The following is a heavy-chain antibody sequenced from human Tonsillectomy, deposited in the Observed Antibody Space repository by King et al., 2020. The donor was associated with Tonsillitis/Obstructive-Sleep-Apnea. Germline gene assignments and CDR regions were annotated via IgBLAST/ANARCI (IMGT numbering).Heavy chain of an antibody. CDR1: GFTFSSYA. CDR3: ARVSGGTSPRSNWFDP. Sequence: VQLVESGGGVVQPGRSLRLSCAASGFTFSSYAMHWVRQAPGKGLEWVAVISYDGSNKYYADSVKGRFTISRDNSKNTLYLQMNSLRAEDTAVYYCARVSGGTSPRSNWFDPWGQGTLVTVSS. D-gene: IGHD1-26*01. V-gene: IGHV3-30*04. CDR2: ISYDGSNK. J-gene: IGHJ5*02.